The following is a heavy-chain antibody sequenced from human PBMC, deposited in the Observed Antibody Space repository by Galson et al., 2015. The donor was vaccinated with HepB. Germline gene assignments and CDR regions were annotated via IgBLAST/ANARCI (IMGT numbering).Heavy chain of an antibody. CDR1: GYTFSSYA. D-gene: IGHD2-21*01. V-gene: IGHV1-3*01. Sequence: SVKVSCKASGYTFSSYAMHWVRQAPGQRLEWMGWINAGKGNTEYSQKFQGRVTITRDTSASTAYMELTSLRSEDTAVYYCAKDTRHIVVVASGMDGWGQGTTVTVSS. CDR2: INAGKGNT. J-gene: IGHJ6*02. CDR3: AKDTRHIVVVASGMDG.